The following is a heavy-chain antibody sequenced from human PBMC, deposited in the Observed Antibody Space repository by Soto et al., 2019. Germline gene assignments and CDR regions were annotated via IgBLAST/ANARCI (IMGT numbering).Heavy chain of an antibody. V-gene: IGHV4-39*01. Sequence: SETLSLTCTVSGGSISSSSYYWGWIRQPPGKGLEWIGSIYYSGSTYYNPSLKSRVTISVDTSKNRFSLKLSSVTAADTAVYYCARHVSGWYYFDYWGQGTLVTVSS. D-gene: IGHD6-19*01. CDR1: GGSISSSSYY. J-gene: IGHJ4*02. CDR3: ARHVSGWYYFDY. CDR2: IYYSGST.